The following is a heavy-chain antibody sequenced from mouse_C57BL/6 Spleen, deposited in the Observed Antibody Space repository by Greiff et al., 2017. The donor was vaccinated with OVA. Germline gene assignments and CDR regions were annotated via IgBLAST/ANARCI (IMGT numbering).Heavy chain of an antibody. CDR3: ARSWSTMVTTEFAY. CDR1: GYTFTSYW. CDR2: IYPGSGST. D-gene: IGHD2-2*01. J-gene: IGHJ3*01. Sequence: QVQLQQPGAELVKPGASVKMSCKASGYTFTSYWIIWVNQRPGQGLEWIGDIYPGSGSTNYNEKFKSKATLTVDTSSSTAYMQLSSLTSEDSAVYYCARSWSTMVTTEFAYWGQGTLVTVSA. V-gene: IGHV1-55*01.